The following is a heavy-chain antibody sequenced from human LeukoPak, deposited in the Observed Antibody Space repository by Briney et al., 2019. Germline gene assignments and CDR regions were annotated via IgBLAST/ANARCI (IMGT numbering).Heavy chain of an antibody. D-gene: IGHD3-10*01. Sequence: SETLSLTCTVSGGSVSSGSYYWSWIRQPAGKDLEWIGHIYSSGSTNYNSSLKSRVTMSVDTSKNQFSLKLNSVTATDTAVYYCARGYGSGSNWFDPWGQGTLVTVSS. J-gene: IGHJ5*02. V-gene: IGHV4-61*10. CDR3: ARGYGSGSNWFDP. CDR2: IYSSGST. CDR1: GGSVSSGSYY.